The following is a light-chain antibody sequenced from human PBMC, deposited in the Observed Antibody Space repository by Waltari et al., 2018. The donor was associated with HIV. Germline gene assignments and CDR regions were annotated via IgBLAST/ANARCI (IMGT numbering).Light chain of an antibody. V-gene: IGLV2-8*01. CDR1: SSDVGGYNY. CDR3: SSYAGSNIAVV. J-gene: IGLJ2*01. CDR2: EVS. Sequence: QSALTQPPSASGSPGQSVTISCTGTSSDVGGYNYVSCYQHHQVKAPKRMSYEVSTRPPAVPDRFTGRKRGNTASLTVCGLQAEDEAAYYSSSYAGSNIAVVFGGGTKLTVL.